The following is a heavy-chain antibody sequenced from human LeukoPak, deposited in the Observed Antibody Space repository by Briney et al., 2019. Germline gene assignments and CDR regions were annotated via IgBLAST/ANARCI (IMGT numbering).Heavy chain of an antibody. J-gene: IGHJ4*02. CDR2: IYYSGST. CDR1: GGSISSSSYY. D-gene: IGHD3-10*01. V-gene: IGHV4-39*01. Sequence: SETLSLTCTVSGGSISSSSYYWGWIRQPPGKGLEWIGSIYYSGSTYYNPSLKSRVTIPVDTSKNQFSLKLSSVTAADTAVYYCARSYYYGSGTPPGFGYWGQGTLVTVSS. CDR3: ARSYYYGSGTPPGFGY.